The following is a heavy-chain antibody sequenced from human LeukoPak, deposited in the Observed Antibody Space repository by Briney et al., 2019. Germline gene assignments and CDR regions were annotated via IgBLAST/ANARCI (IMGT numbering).Heavy chain of an antibody. J-gene: IGHJ3*02. CDR2: ISGSGGST. CDR3: AKDRSGWSIIDAFDI. CDR1: GFTFSGYA. Sequence: GGSLRLSCAASGFTFSGYAMSWVRQASGKGLEWVSAISGSGGSTYYAGSVKGRFTISRDNSKNTLYLQMNSLRAEDTAVYYCAKDRSGWSIIDAFDIWGQGTMVTVSS. D-gene: IGHD6-19*01. V-gene: IGHV3-23*01.